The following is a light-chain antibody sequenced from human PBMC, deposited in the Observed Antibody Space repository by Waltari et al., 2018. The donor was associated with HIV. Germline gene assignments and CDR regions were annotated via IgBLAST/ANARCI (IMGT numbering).Light chain of an antibody. CDR3: QQYYSTPPYT. V-gene: IGKV4-1*01. CDR1: QSVLYSSNNKNY. Sequence: DIVMTQSPDSMAVSLGERDNINCKSSQSVLYSSNNKNYLAWYQQKPGQPPKLLIYWASTRESGVPDRFSGSGSGTDFTLTISSLQAEDVAVYYCQQYYSTPPYTFGQGTKLEIK. CDR2: WAS. J-gene: IGKJ2*01.